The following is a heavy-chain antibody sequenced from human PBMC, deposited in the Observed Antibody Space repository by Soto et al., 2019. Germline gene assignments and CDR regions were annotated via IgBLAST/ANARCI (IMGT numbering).Heavy chain of an antibody. V-gene: IGHV4-59*12. CDR3: ARIMSVLRYYHLLYFDY. J-gene: IGHJ4*02. CDR1: GGSISSYY. CDR2: IYYSGST. Sequence: SETLSLTCTVSGGSISSYYWSWIRQPPGKVLEWIGYIYYSGSTNYNPSLKSRVTISVDKSKNQFSLKLSSVTAADTAVYYCARIMSVLRYYHLLYFDYWGQGTLVPVSS. D-gene: IGHD2-2*01.